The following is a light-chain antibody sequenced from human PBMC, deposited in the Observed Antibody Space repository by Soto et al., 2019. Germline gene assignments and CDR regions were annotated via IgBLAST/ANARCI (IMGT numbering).Light chain of an antibody. CDR2: LAT. Sequence: DILMAQSPLSLPVSPGEPASISCSSSLSLLQTNGNTYLDWYLQKPGQSPQLLISLATNRASGVPDRFSGSGSGTDFTLQISRVEAEDVGVYYCMQALQTPFTFGGGTTVDIK. CDR3: MQALQTPFT. V-gene: IGKV2-28*01. J-gene: IGKJ4*01. CDR1: LSLLQTNGNTY.